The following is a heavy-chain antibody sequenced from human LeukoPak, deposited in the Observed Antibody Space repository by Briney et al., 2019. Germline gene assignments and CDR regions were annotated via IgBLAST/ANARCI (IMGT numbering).Heavy chain of an antibody. CDR3: ARDPIYGSGGT. Sequence: SETLSLTCTVSGGSISSGSYYWSWIRQPAGKGLEWIGRIYTSGSTDYNPSLKSRVTISVDTSKNQFSLKLSSVTAADTAVYYCARDPIYGSGGTWGQGTLVTVSS. CDR1: GGSISSGSYY. J-gene: IGHJ5*02. CDR2: IYTSGST. D-gene: IGHD3-10*01. V-gene: IGHV4-61*02.